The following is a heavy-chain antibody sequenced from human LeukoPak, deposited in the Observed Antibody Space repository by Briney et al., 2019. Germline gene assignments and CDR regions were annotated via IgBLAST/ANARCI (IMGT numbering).Heavy chain of an antibody. D-gene: IGHD2-2*01. CDR1: GFTFSSYA. V-gene: IGHV3-30*04. J-gene: IGHJ4*02. CDR3: ARMGYCTSTTCYHYFEY. Sequence: PGRSLRLSCGASGFTFSSYAMYWVRQAPGKGLEWVATISYEGAYKFYADSVKGRCTISRDNSMNTLYLQVNSLSAEDTAVYYCARMGYCTSTTCYHYFEYWSQGTLVTVSS. CDR2: ISYEGAYK.